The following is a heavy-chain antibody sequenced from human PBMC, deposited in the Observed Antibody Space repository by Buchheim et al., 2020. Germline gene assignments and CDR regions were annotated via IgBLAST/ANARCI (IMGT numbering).Heavy chain of an antibody. D-gene: IGHD1-7*01. CDR1: GFTFSSYS. V-gene: IGHV3-21*01. Sequence: EVQLVESGGGLVKPGGSLRLSCAASGFTFSSYSMNWVRQAPGKGLEWVSSISSSSSYIYYADSVKGRFTISRDNAKNSMYLQMNSLRAEDTAVYYCARDLASSNWNSPSFGYWGQGTL. J-gene: IGHJ4*02. CDR2: ISSSSSYI. CDR3: ARDLASSNWNSPSFGY.